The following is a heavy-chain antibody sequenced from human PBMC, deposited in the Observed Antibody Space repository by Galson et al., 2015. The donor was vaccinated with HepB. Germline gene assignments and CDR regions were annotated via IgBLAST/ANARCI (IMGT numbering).Heavy chain of an antibody. V-gene: IGHV3-33*01. J-gene: IGHJ6*02. Sequence: SLRLSCAASGFTFSSYGMHWVRQAPGKGLEWVAVIWYDGSNKYYADSVKGRFTISRDNSKNTLYLQMNSLRAEDTAVYYCARGWDGYCSSTSCYTARDYYYYYGMDVWGQGTTVTVSS. CDR1: GFTFSSYG. CDR2: IWYDGSNK. CDR3: ARGWDGYCSSTSCYTARDYYYYYGMDV. D-gene: IGHD2-2*02.